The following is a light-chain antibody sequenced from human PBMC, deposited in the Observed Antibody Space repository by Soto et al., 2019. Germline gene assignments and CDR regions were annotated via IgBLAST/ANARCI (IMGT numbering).Light chain of an antibody. Sequence: QSALAQPRSVSGSPGQLLTISCTGTSSDVDDYRYVSWYQQYPGKAPKLVIYDGTKRPSGVPDRFSGSNSGNTASLTISGLQAEDEADYYCCSYVTTPEIFGTGTKLT. V-gene: IGLV2-11*01. CDR1: SSDVDDYRY. CDR2: DGT. J-gene: IGLJ1*01. CDR3: CSYVTTPEI.